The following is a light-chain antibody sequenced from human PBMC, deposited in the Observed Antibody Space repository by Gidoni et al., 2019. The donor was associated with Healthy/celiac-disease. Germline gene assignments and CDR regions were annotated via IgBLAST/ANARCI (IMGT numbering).Light chain of an antibody. CDR2: GAS. CDR1: QSVSSSY. V-gene: IGKV3-20*01. CDR3: QQYGSSPPYT. J-gene: IGKJ2*01. Sequence: MVLTQSPGNLSLSPGGRSTLSCRASQSVSSSYLAWYQQKPGQAHRLLIYGASSRATGIPDRFSGSGSGTDFTLTISRLEPEDFAVYYCQQYGSSPPYTFGQGTKLEIK.